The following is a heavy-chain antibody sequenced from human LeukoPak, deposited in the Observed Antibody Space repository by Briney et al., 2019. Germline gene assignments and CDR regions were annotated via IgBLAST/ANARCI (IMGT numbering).Heavy chain of an antibody. CDR2: IYYSGST. CDR1: GGSISSYY. V-gene: IGHV4-59*01. Sequence: PSETLSLTCTVSGGSISSYYWSWIRQPPGKGLEWIGYIYYSGSTNYNPSLKSRVTISVDTSKNQFSLKLSSVTAADTAVYYCARGSDYYYYGMDAWGQGTTVTVSS. J-gene: IGHJ6*02. CDR3: ARGSDYYYYGMDA.